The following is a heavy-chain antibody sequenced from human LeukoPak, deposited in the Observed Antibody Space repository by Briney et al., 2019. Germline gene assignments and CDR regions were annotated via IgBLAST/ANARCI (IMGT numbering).Heavy chain of an antibody. CDR3: AKNLIMAYFGIAAAGSAFDI. D-gene: IGHD6-13*01. CDR1: GFTFSSYA. V-gene: IGHV3-23*01. J-gene: IGHJ3*02. CDR2: ISGSGGST. Sequence: GGSLRLSCVASGFTFSSYAMSWVRQAPGKGLEWVSAISGSGGSTYYADSVKGRFTISRDNSKNTLYLQMNSLRAEDTAVYYCAKNLIMAYFGIAAAGSAFDIWGQGTMVTVSS.